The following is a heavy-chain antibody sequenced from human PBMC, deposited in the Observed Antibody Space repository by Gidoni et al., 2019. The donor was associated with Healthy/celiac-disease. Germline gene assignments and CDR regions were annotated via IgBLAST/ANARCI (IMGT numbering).Heavy chain of an antibody. D-gene: IGHD3-9*01. CDR3: ARERSPYDILTGDDY. J-gene: IGHJ4*02. CDR1: GYTFTSYG. Sequence: QVQLVQSGAEVKKPGASVKVSCTASGYTFTSYGISWVRQAPGQGLEWLGWISAYNGNTNYAQKLQGRVTMTTATATSKAYMELRSLRSDDTDVYYCARERSPYDILTGDDYWGQGTLVTVSS. V-gene: IGHV1-18*01. CDR2: ISAYNGNT.